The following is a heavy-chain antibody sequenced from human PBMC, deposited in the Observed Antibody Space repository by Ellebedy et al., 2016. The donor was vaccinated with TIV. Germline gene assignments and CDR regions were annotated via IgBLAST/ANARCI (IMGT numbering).Heavy chain of an antibody. Sequence: SETLSLTXTVSLGSIGSHYWTWIRQPPGKGLEWIGNIYYTGSTSYSPSLTGRVTISIDTPKNQFSLKVTSVTAADTAVYYCAREFRYDFWRGPLDHWGQGTTVTVSS. CDR2: IYYTGST. CDR1: LGSIGSHY. V-gene: IGHV4-59*11. D-gene: IGHD3-3*01. J-gene: IGHJ4*02. CDR3: AREFRYDFWRGPLDH.